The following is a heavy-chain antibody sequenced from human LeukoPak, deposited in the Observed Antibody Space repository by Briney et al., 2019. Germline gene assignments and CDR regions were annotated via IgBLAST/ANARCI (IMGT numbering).Heavy chain of an antibody. CDR3: ATPPKVHNWYYMDV. CDR2: ISSSSSTI. Sequence: PGGSLRLSCAASGFTFSSYSMNWVRQAPGKGLEWVSYISSSSSTIYYADSVKGRFTISRDNAKNSLYLQMNSLRAEDTAVYYCATPPKVHNWYYMDVWGKGTTVTVSS. CDR1: GFTFSSYS. J-gene: IGHJ6*03. V-gene: IGHV3-48*01. D-gene: IGHD1-1*01.